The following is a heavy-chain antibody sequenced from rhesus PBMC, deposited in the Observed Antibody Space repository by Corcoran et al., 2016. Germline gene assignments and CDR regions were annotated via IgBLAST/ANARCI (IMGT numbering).Heavy chain of an antibody. CDR2: IAGSGGSNGGSN. CDR3: TRETRVQYYFDY. CDR1: CSSISSGYY. Sequence: QVQLQESGPGLVKPSETLSLTCAVSCSSISSGYYWGWIRQPPGTGLAWIGSIAGSGGSNGGSNYLNPSLKSRVTLSVDTAKNQFSLKLSSVTAADTAVYYCTRETRVQYYFDYWGQGVLVTVSS. J-gene: IGHJ4*01. D-gene: IGHD2-2*01. V-gene: IGHV4S14*01.